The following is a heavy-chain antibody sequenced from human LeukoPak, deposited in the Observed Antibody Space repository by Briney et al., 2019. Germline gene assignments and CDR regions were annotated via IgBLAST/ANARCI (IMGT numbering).Heavy chain of an antibody. CDR2: ITGSGNTI. J-gene: IGHJ4*02. CDR1: GFTFCYYY. D-gene: IGHD5-12*01. CDR3: ARVYSGNRNDRHI. Sequence: GGPLRLSCAASGFTFCYYYVGWLPQAPGKGVEWVAYITGSGNTIHYADSVKGRFTISRDNAVNSVYLQMNSLNVEAAVVYFCARVYSGNRNDRHIWGQGTLVTVSS. V-gene: IGHV3-11*04.